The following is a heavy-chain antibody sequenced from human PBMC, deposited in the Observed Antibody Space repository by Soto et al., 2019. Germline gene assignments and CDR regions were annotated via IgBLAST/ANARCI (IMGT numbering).Heavy chain of an antibody. CDR1: GYTFTSYG. V-gene: IGHV1-18*01. D-gene: IGHD1-26*01. CDR2: ISAYNGNT. Sequence: QVQLVQSGAEVKKPGASVKVSCKASGYTFTSYGISWVRQAPGQGLEWMGWISAYNGNTNYAQKLQGRVTMTTDTSTSTDYMERRSLRSDDTAVYYCARDFGRVGANWYFDYWGQGTLVTVSS. CDR3: ARDFGRVGANWYFDY. J-gene: IGHJ4*02.